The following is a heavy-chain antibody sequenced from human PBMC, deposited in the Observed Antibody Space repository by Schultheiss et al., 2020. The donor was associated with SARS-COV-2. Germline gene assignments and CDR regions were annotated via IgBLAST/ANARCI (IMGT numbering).Heavy chain of an antibody. D-gene: IGHD5-12*01. V-gene: IGHV3-33*01. J-gene: IGHJ4*02. CDR3: ARVLAGGGYEFDY. Sequence: GESLKISCAASGFTFSSYGMHWVRQAPGKGLEWVAVIWYDGSNKYYADSVKGRFTISRDNSKNTLYLQMNSLRAEDTAVYYCARVLAGGGYEFDYWGQGTLVTVSS. CDR1: GFTFSSYG. CDR2: IWYDGSNK.